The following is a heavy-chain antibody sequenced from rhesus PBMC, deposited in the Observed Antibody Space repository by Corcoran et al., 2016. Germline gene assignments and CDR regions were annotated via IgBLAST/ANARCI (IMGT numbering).Heavy chain of an antibody. CDR2: ITYSGST. CDR3: ASLYGYYFDY. V-gene: IGHV4-122*02. CDR1: GGSISSGYYY. D-gene: IGHD3-9*01. J-gene: IGHJ4*01. Sequence: QVQLQESGPGLVKPSETLSLTCAVSGGSISSGYYYWSWIRQPPGKGLEWIGYITYSGSTSYNPPLKSRVTISRDTSKNQFSLKLSAVTAADTAVYYCASLYGYYFDYWGQGVLVTVSS.